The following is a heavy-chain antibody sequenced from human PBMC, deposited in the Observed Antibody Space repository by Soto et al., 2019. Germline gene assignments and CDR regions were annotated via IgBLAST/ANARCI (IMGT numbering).Heavy chain of an antibody. CDR3: AKDKGSGSHWYFDL. CDR2: ISGSGGST. CDR1: GFSFCSYS. V-gene: IGHV3-23*01. Sequence: PGGSLRLSCAAPGFSFCSYSMSWVRQAPGKGLEWVSAISGSGGSTYYADSVKGRFTISRDNSKNTLYLQMNSLRAEDTAVYYCAKDKGSGSHWYFDLWGSDTLFTLAS. J-gene: IGHJ2*01. D-gene: IGHD6-19*01.